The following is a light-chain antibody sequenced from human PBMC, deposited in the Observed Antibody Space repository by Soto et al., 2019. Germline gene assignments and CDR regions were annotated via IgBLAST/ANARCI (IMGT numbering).Light chain of an antibody. J-gene: IGLJ2*01. CDR3: CSYAGGTSVV. V-gene: IGLV2-23*01. CDR2: EDI. CDR1: SSDVGIYNL. Sequence: QSALTQPASVSGSPGQSITISCTGTSSDVGIYNLVSWYQQHPGKAPKLMIYEDIERPSGVSNRFSGSKSGNTASLTISGLQTEDEADYYCCSYAGGTSVVFGGGTKLTVL.